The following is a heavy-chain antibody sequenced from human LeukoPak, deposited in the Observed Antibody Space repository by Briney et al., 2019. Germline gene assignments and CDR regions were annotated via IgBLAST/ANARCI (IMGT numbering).Heavy chain of an antibody. Sequence: GGSLRLSCAASGFTFSSYGMHWVRQAPGKGLAWVAVISSDGRNTYYADSVKGRFTISRDNSKNTLYLQMNSLRGEDTAVYYCAKPVSVDTAMVPCDYWGQGTLVTVSS. V-gene: IGHV3-30*18. CDR1: GFTFSSYG. CDR2: ISSDGRNT. J-gene: IGHJ4*02. D-gene: IGHD5-18*01. CDR3: AKPVSVDTAMVPCDY.